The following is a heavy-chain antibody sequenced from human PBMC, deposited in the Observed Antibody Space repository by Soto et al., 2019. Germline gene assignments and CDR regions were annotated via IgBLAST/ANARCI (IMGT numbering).Heavy chain of an antibody. CDR2: IYYSGST. CDR1: GGSISSYY. CDR3: ASSVTTGVRSWFDP. Sequence: SETLSLTCTVSGGSISSYYWSWIRQPPGKGLEWIGYIYYSGSTNYNPSLKSRVTISVDTSKNQFSLKLSSATAADTAVYYCASSVTTGVRSWFDPWGQGTLVTVSS. V-gene: IGHV4-59*01. J-gene: IGHJ5*02. D-gene: IGHD4-4*01.